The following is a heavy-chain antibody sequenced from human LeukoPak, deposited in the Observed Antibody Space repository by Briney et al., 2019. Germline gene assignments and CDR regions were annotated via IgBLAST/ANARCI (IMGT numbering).Heavy chain of an antibody. Sequence: PSETLSLTCTVSGGSISSGDYYWSWIRQPPGKGLEWIGEINHSGSTNYNPSLKSRVTISVDTSKNQFSLKLSSVTAADTAVYYCASFRTMVQTPNWFDPWGQGTLVTVSS. J-gene: IGHJ5*02. CDR2: INHSGST. V-gene: IGHV4-39*07. CDR1: GGSISSGDYY. CDR3: ASFRTMVQTPNWFDP. D-gene: IGHD4/OR15-4a*01.